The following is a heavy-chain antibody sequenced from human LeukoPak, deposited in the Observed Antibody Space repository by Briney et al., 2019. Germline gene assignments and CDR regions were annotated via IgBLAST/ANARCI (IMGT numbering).Heavy chain of an antibody. CDR1: GGSFSGYY. Sequence: PSETLSLTCAVYGGSFSGYYWSWLRQPPGKGLEWIGEINHSGSTNYNPSLKSRVTISVDTSKNQFSLKLSSVTAADTAVYFCARIRPGLVEPYYFDYWGQGTLLTVSS. CDR3: ARIRPGLVEPYYFDY. D-gene: IGHD2-8*02. J-gene: IGHJ4*02. V-gene: IGHV4-34*01. CDR2: INHSGST.